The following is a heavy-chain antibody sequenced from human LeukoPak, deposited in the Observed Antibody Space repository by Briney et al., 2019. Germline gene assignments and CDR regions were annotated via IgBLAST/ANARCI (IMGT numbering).Heavy chain of an antibody. V-gene: IGHV4-59*08. J-gene: IGHJ4*02. CDR3: ARAVSGRFDY. Sequence: SETLSLTCTVSGGSISSYYWSWIRQPAGKGLEWTGYIYYSGSTNYNPSLNSRVTISVDTSKNQFSLRLSSVTAADTAIYYCARAVSGRFDYWGQGTLVTVSS. D-gene: IGHD6-19*01. CDR1: GGSISSYY. CDR2: IYYSGST.